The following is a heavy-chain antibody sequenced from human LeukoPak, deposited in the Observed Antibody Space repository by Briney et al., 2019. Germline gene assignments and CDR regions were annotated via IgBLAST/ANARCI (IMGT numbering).Heavy chain of an antibody. V-gene: IGHV4-39*01. CDR2: IYYSGST. D-gene: IGHD2-15*01. Sequence: PSETLSLTCTVSGGSISSSSYSWGWIRQPPGKGLEWIGSIYYSGSTYYNPSLKSRVTISVDTSKNQFSLKLSSVTAADTAVYYCARHDVVVVVAATRISEYFQHWGQGTLVTVSS. CDR3: ARHDVVVVVAATRISEYFQH. CDR1: GGSISSSSYS. J-gene: IGHJ1*01.